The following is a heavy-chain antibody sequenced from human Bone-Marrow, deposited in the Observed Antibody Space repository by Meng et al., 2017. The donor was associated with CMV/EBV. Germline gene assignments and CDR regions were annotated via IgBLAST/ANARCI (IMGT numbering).Heavy chain of an antibody. J-gene: IGHJ4*02. Sequence: SETLSLTCTVSGGSISSTTDYWGWIRQPPGTGLEWIGTIYYSGSPYYRPSLESRVIISVDTSKNQFSLRLTSVPAPDTAVYYCARELIGDGSLAFDDWGQGALVTVSS. D-gene: IGHD1-26*01. CDR3: ARELIGDGSLAFDD. V-gene: IGHV4-39*07. CDR2: IYYSGSP. CDR1: GGSISSTTDY.